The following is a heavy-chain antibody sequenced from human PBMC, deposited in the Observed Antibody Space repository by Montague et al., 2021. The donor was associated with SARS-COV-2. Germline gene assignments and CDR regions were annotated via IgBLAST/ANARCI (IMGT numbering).Heavy chain of an antibody. CDR2: IFGSGAGT. J-gene: IGHJ2*01. CDR3: AKQTGAGAIVYWYFDL. V-gene: IGHV3-23*01. CDR1: GFAFNNFA. Sequence: SLRLSCAASGFAFNNFAMTWVRQPPGKGLEWVSSIFGSGAGTYYADSVKGRFTISRDNSRNTVYPQMNSLRAEDTAKYYCAKQTGAGAIVYWYFDLWGRGTVVSVSS. D-gene: IGHD6-25*01.